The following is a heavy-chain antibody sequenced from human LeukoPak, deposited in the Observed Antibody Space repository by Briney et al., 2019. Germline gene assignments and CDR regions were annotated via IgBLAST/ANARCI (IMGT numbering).Heavy chain of an antibody. V-gene: IGHV3-30*02. D-gene: IGHD4-23*01. Sequence: GGSLRLSCAASGFIFSDYEMTWVRQAPGKGLEWVAFIRYDGSNKYYADSVKGRFTISRDNSKNTLYLQMNSLRAEDTAVYYCAKDGTTVVTPLHYWGQGTLVTVSS. CDR1: GFIFSDYE. CDR3: AKDGTTVVTPLHY. CDR2: IRYDGSNK. J-gene: IGHJ4*02.